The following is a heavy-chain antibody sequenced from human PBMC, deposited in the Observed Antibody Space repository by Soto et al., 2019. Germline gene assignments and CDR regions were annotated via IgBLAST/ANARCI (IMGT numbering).Heavy chain of an antibody. CDR2: IYYSGST. Sequence: PSETLSLTCTVSGGSISSGGYYWSWIRQHPGKGLEWIGYIYYSGSTYYNPSLKSRVTISVDTSKNQFSLKLSAVTAADTAVYYCARALYGSGSFDYWGQGTLVTVSS. V-gene: IGHV4-31*03. D-gene: IGHD3-10*01. J-gene: IGHJ4*02. CDR1: GGSISSGGYY. CDR3: ARALYGSGSFDY.